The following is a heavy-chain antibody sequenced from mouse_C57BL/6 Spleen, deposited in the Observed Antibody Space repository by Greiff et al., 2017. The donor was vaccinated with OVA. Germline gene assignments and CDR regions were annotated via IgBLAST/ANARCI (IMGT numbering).Heavy chain of an antibody. CDR1: GFSLTSYG. CDR2: IWSDGST. J-gene: IGHJ4*01. D-gene: IGHD2-3*01. CDR3: ARQGGIYDGYYDYAMDY. Sequence: QVQLKESGPGLVAPSQSLSITCTVSGFSLTSYGVHWVRQPPGKGLEWLVVIWSDGSTTYNSALKSRLSISKDNSKSQVFLKMNSLQTDDTAMYYCARQGGIYDGYYDYAMDYWGQGTSVTVSS. V-gene: IGHV2-6-1*01.